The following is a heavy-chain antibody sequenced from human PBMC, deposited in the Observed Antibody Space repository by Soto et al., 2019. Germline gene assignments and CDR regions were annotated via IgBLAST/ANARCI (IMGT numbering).Heavy chain of an antibody. CDR2: ISSSSSTI. D-gene: IGHD2-15*01. CDR1: GFTFSSYS. J-gene: IGHJ6*03. V-gene: IGHV3-48*01. CDR3: ASLYCSGGSCYGYYYYMDV. Sequence: GGSLRLSCAASGFTFSSYSMNWVRQAPGKGLEWVSYISSSSSTIYYADSVKGRFTISRDNAKNSLYLQMNSLRAEDTAVYYCASLYCSGGSCYGYYYYMDVWGKGTTDTVSS.